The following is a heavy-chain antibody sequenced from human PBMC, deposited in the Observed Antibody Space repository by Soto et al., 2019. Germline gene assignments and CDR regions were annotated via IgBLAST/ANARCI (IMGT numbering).Heavy chain of an antibody. CDR1: GGSISSGGYY. J-gene: IGHJ3*02. CDR2: IYYSGST. Sequence: SETLSLTCAVSGGSISSGGYYWSWIRQHPGKGLEWIGYIYYSGSTYYNPSLKSRVTISVDTSKNQFSLKLSSVTAADTAVYYCARGPRFLEDFDIWGQGTMVTVSS. D-gene: IGHD3-3*01. V-gene: IGHV4-31*11. CDR3: ARGPRFLEDFDI.